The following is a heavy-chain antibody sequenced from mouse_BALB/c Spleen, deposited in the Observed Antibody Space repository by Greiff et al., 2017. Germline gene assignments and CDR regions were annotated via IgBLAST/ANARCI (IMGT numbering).Heavy chain of an antibody. CDR1: GYSITSDYA. Sequence: EVKLLESGPGLVKPSQSLSLTCTVTGYSITSDYAWNWIRQFPGNKLEWMGYISYSGSTSYNPSLKSRISITRDTSKNQFFLQLNSVTTEDTATYYCARSGFYGNYWYFDVWGAGTTVTVSS. CDR3: ARSGFYGNYWYFDV. D-gene: IGHD2-1*01. J-gene: IGHJ1*01. CDR2: ISYSGST. V-gene: IGHV3-2*02.